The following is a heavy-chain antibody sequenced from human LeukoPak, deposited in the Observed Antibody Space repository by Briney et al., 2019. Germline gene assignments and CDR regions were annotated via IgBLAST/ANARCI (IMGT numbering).Heavy chain of an antibody. CDR3: AKDNTYYYGSGSAFDC. J-gene: IGHJ4*02. D-gene: IGHD3-10*01. Sequence: GGSLRLSCAASGFTFSSYAMSWVRQAPGKGLEWVSTIIGSGGTTYYADSVKGRFTISRDNSKNTLYLQMNSLRAEDTAVYYCAKDNTYYYGSGSAFDCWGQGTLVTVSS. CDR1: GFTFSSYA. CDR2: IIGSGGTT. V-gene: IGHV3-23*01.